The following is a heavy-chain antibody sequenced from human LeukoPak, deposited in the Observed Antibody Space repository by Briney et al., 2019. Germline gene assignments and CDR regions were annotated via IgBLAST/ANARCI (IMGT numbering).Heavy chain of an antibody. D-gene: IGHD3-16*01. V-gene: IGHV3-48*04. CDR3: ARVRGYWFDS. J-gene: IGHJ5*01. CDR1: GFAFSDYS. CDR2: INSGGITK. Sequence: PGGSLRLSCSASGFAFSDYSLNWVRQAPGKGLEWVSYINSGGITKYYADSMKGRFTISRDNAKNSLSLQMNSLRAEDTAVYYCARVRGYWFDSWGQGTLVTVSS.